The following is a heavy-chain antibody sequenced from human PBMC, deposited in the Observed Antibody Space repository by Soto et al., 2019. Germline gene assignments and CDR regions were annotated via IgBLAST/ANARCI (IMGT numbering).Heavy chain of an antibody. D-gene: IGHD2-2*01. J-gene: IGHJ5*02. CDR2: IYYSGST. CDR3: ARDRHSCSTSGTNWFDP. CDR1: GGSISSGGYY. V-gene: IGHV4-31*03. Sequence: QVQLQESGPGLVKPSQTLSLTCTVSGGSISSGGYYWSWIRKHPGKGLEWIGYIYYSGSTYYNPSLKRRVTISADTSKNQCSLKLSSVTAADTAVYYCARDRHSCSTSGTNWFDPWGQGTLVTFSS.